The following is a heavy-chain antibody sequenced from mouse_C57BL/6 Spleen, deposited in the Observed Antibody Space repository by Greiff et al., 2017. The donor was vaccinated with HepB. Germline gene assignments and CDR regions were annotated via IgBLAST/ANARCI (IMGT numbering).Heavy chain of an antibody. CDR2: IWTGGGT. Sequence: QVQLKQSGPGLVAPSQSLSITCTVSGFSLTSYAISWVRQPPGKGLEWLGVIWTGGGTNYNSALKSRLSISKDNSKSQVFLKMNSLQTDDTARYYVARNYYYGTIYAMDYWGQGTSITVSS. CDR1: GFSLTSYA. CDR3: ARNYYYGTIYAMDY. J-gene: IGHJ4*01. D-gene: IGHD1-1*01. V-gene: IGHV2-9-1*01.